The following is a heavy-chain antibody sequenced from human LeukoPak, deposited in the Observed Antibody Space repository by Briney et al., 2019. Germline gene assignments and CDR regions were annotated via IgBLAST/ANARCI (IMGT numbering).Heavy chain of an antibody. J-gene: IGHJ4*02. CDR1: GFTFSSYG. CDR2: IWYDGSNK. V-gene: IGHV3-33*01. D-gene: IGHD6-13*01. CDR3: ARGRQQLVFYYFDR. Sequence: GGSLRLSCAASGFTFSSYGMHWVRQAAGKGLEWVAVIWYDGSNKYYADSVKGRFTISRDNSKNTLYLQMNRLRAEDTAVYYCARGRQQLVFYYFDRWGPRTQVNVSS.